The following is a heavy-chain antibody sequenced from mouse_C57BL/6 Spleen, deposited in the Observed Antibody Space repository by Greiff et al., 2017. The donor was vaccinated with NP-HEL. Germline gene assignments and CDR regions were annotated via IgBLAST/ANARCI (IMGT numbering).Heavy chain of an antibody. CDR2: IDPSDSET. CDR1: GYTFTSYW. CDR3: ARPTTRDAMDY. J-gene: IGHJ4*01. V-gene: IGHV1-52*01. Sequence: VQLQQPGAELVRPGSSVKLSCKASGYTFTSYWMHWVKQRPIQGLEWIGNIDPSDSETHYNQKFKDKATLTVDKSSSTAYMQLSSLTSEDSAVYYCARPTTRDAMDYWGQGTSVTVSS. D-gene: IGHD1-1*01.